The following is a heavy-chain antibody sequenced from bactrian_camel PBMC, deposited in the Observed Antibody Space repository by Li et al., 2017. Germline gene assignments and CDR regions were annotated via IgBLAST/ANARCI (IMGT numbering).Heavy chain of an antibody. CDR3: AVSDTCAALAFGY. Sequence: VESGGGSVQAGGSLSVSCTASGYTYSYNCMGWFRQTPGKEREEVAYIYTGGSTTHYADSVKGRFTISRDKNTVTLQMSSLKPEDTAMYYCAVSDTCAALAFGYWGQGTQVTVS. V-gene: IGHV3S54*01. CDR2: IYTGGSTT. CDR1: GYTYSYNC. D-gene: IGHD3*01. J-gene: IGHJ5*01.